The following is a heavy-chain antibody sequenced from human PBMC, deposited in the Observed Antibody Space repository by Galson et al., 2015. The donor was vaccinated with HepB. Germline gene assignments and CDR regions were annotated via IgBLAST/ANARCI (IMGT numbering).Heavy chain of an antibody. CDR3: ARDSQGLRYFDY. CDR1: GYNFNDKY. V-gene: IGHV1-2*02. CDR2: INPDSGGT. J-gene: IGHJ4*02. Sequence: SVKVSCKASGYNFNDKYIHWVRQAPGQELEWMGWINPDSGGTNYAQKFQDRVTMTTDTSSTTSCMELSSLRSDDTAIYYCARDSQGLRYFDYWGQGTLVAVSS. D-gene: IGHD3-9*01.